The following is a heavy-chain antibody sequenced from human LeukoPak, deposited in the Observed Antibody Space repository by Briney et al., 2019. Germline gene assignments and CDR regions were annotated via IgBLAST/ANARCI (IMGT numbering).Heavy chain of an antibody. D-gene: IGHD2-2*02. Sequence: SETLSLTCAVSGGAISSYYWSSVRQPPGKGLEWIGYIYYSGSTNYNPSLKRRVTISVDTFKTQFSLKLSSVTAADTAVYYCARSPPYCSSTSCYIGWDNWFDPWGQRTLVTVSS. CDR1: GGAISSYY. J-gene: IGHJ5*02. CDR2: IYYSGST. V-gene: IGHV4-59*01. CDR3: ARSPPYCSSTSCYIGWDNWFDP.